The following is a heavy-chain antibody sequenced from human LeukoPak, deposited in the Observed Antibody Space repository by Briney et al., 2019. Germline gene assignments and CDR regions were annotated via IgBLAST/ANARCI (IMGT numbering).Heavy chain of an antibody. CDR2: IYYSGST. D-gene: IGHD6-19*01. CDR1: GGSISNYY. J-gene: IGHJ4*02. V-gene: IGHV4-59*01. CDR3: ARSQSVTGTTDY. Sequence: SETLSLTCIVSGGSISNYYWTWIRQPPGEGLEWIGSIYYSGSTKYNPSLKSRVTISVDTSKNQFSLKLISVTAADTAVYYCARSQSVTGTTDYWGQGTLVTVSS.